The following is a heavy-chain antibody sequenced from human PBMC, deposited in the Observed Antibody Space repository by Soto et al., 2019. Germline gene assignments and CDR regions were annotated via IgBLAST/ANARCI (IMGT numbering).Heavy chain of an antibody. CDR1: GFTFSSYS. Sequence: EVQLVESGGGLVQPGGSLRLSCAASGFTFSSYSINWVRQAPGKGLEWVSYISSGSATIYYADSVKGRFTISRDNAKNSLFLQMNRLRDDDTAVYYCARDSASYSSSSGSYWYFDLWGRGTLVTVSS. CDR3: ARDSASYSSSSGSYWYFDL. V-gene: IGHV3-48*02. J-gene: IGHJ2*01. D-gene: IGHD6-6*01. CDR2: ISSGSATI.